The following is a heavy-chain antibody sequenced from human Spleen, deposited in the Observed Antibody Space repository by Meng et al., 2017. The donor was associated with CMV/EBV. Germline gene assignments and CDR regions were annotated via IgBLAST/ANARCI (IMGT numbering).Heavy chain of an antibody. Sequence: GESLKISCAASGFTLRDYAMAWIRRAPGKGLEWISYITGSGSTIYYADSVKGRFTISRDNAKKSLYLQMNSLRADDTAVYYCARRGVGSFRYYFDFWGQGALVTVFS. V-gene: IGHV3-11*01. J-gene: IGHJ4*02. CDR2: ITGSGSTI. D-gene: IGHD3-10*01. CDR1: GFTLRDYA. CDR3: ARRGVGSFRYYFDF.